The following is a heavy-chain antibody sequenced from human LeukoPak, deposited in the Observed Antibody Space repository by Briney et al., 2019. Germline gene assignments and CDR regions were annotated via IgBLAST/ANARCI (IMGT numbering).Heavy chain of an antibody. D-gene: IGHD6-19*01. CDR1: GYTFTSYA. J-gene: IGHJ2*01. CDR2: INAGNGNT. CDR3: ARVRAAVAGSWYFDL. V-gene: IGHV1-3*01. Sequence: ASVKVSCKASGYTFTSYAMHWVRQAPGQRLEWMGWINAGNGNTKYSQKFQGRVTITRDTSTSTVYMELSSLRSEDTAVYYCARVRAAVAGSWYFDLWGRGTLVTVSS.